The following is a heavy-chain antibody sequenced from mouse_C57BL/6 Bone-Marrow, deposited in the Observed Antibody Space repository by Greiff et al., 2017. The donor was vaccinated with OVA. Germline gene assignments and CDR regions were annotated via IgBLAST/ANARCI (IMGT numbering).Heavy chain of an antibody. CDR3: TRGPYDYDWFAY. J-gene: IGHJ3*01. Sequence: DVMLVESGGGLVQPGGSMKLSCAASGFTFSDAWMDWVRQSPEKGLEWVAEIRNKANNHATYYAESVKGRFTISRDDSKSSVYLQMNSLRAEDTGIYYCTRGPYDYDWFAYWGQGTLVTVSA. D-gene: IGHD2-4*01. CDR1: GFTFSDAW. CDR2: IRNKANNHAT. V-gene: IGHV6-6*01.